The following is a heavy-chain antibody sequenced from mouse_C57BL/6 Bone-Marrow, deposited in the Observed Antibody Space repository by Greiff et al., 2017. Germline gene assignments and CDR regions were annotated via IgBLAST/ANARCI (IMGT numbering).Heavy chain of an antibody. CDR3: AKRDYGAMGY. CDR1: GFSLTSYG. CDR2: IWGGGST. D-gene: IGHD1-1*02. Sequence: QVQLQQSGPGLVAPSQSLSITCTVSGFSLTSYGVAWVRQPPGKGLEWLGVIWGGGSTNNNSALMSRLSISKDNSESQVFLKMNRLQTDDTAMYYCAKRDYGAMGYWGQGTSVTVSS. J-gene: IGHJ4*01. V-gene: IGHV2-9*01.